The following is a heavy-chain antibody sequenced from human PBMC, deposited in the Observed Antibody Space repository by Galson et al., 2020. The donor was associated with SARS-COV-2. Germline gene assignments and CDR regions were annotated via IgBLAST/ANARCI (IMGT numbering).Heavy chain of an antibody. CDR3: ARDFEVAGYCSGGSCYRQNKFDY. CDR1: GYSISSGYY. CDR2: IYHSGST. Sequence: SETLSLTCTVSGYSISSGYYWGWIRQPPGKGLEWIGSIYHSGSTYYNPSLKSRVTISVDTSKNQFSLKLSSVTAADTAVYYCARDFEVAGYCSGGSCYRQNKFDYWGQGTLVTVSS. V-gene: IGHV4-38-2*02. D-gene: IGHD2-15*01. J-gene: IGHJ4*02.